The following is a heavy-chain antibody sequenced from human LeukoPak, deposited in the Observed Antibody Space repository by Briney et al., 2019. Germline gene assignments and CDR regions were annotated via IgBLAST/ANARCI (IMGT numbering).Heavy chain of an antibody. CDR1: GFTFDDYA. J-gene: IGHJ4*02. Sequence: PGRSLRLSCAASGFTFDDYAMHWVRQAPGKGLEWVSGIIWNSGSIGYADSVKGRFTISRDNAKNSLYLQMNSLRAEDTALYYCAKDISVGATPYYFDYWGQGTLVTDSS. V-gene: IGHV3-9*01. CDR3: AKDISVGATPYYFDY. D-gene: IGHD1-26*01. CDR2: IIWNSGSI.